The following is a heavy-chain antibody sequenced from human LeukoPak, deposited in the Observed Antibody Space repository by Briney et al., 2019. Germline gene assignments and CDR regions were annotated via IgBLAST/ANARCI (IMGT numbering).Heavy chain of an antibody. J-gene: IGHJ4*02. CDR2: MNPNSGNT. CDR3: ARASGRIWFGELLPDY. V-gene: IGHV1-8*02. D-gene: IGHD3-10*01. Sequence: ASVTVSCKASGYTFASYAINWVRQATGQGLEWMGWMNPNSGNTGYAQKFQGRVTMTRNTSISTAYMELSSLRSEDTAVYYCARASGRIWFGELLPDYWGQGTLVTVSS. CDR1: GYTFASYA.